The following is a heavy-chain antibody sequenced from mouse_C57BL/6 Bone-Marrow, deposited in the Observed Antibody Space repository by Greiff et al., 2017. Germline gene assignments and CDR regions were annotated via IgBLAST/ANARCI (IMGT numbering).Heavy chain of an antibody. Sequence: GGGLVQPKGSLKLSCAASGFSFNTYAMNWVRQAPGKGLEWVARIRSKSNNYATYYADSVKDRFTISRDDSESMLYLQMNNLKTEDTAMYYCVRQDYIYAMDYWGQGTSVTVSS. J-gene: IGHJ4*01. CDR2: IRSKSNNYAT. CDR1: GFSFNTYA. CDR3: VRQDYIYAMDY. V-gene: IGHV10-1*01. D-gene: IGHD2-12*01.